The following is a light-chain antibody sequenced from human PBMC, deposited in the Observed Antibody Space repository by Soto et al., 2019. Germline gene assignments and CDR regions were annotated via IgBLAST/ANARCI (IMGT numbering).Light chain of an antibody. CDR2: GAF. J-gene: IGKJ1*01. Sequence: EIVMTQSPATLSVSPGERATLSCRASQSVSSNYLAWYQQRPGQAPRLLIYGAFKRATGIPDRLSGSGSGTDLNLTISRMEPEDFAVYCCQQYGSSPRTCGQGTKVDIK. CDR1: QSVSSNY. V-gene: IGKV3-20*01. CDR3: QQYGSSPRT.